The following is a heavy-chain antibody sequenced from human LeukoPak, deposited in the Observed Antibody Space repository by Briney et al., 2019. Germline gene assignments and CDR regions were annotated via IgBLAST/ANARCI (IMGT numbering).Heavy chain of an antibody. J-gene: IGHJ3*02. CDR1: GGSISSGSYY. CDR3: ASEDYSDAFDI. Sequence: KPSETLSLTCTVSGGSISSGSYYWSWIRQPAGKGLEWIGRIYTSGSTNYNPSLKSRVTISVDTSKNQFSLKLSSVTAADTAVYYCASEDYSDAFDIWGQGTMVTVSS. CDR2: IYTSGST. V-gene: IGHV4-61*02. D-gene: IGHD2-21*01.